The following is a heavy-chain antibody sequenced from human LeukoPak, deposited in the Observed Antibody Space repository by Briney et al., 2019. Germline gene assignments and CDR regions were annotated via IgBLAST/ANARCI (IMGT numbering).Heavy chain of an antibody. CDR3: ARHDNDDDFDY. J-gene: IGHJ4*02. CDR1: GYTFTRYA. D-gene: IGHD3-16*01. CDR2: INMYTANP. V-gene: IGHV7-4-1*02. Sequence: ASVKVSCKASGYTFTRYAINWLRQAPGQGLEWMGWINMYTANPAYAQGFTERLVFSLDTSVTTAYLQISNLKTEDTAVYYYARHDNDDDFDYWGQGTLVTVSS.